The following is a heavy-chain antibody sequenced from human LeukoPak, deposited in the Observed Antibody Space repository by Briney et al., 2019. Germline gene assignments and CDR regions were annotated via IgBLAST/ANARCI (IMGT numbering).Heavy chain of an antibody. V-gene: IGHV1-69*13. CDR3: ARDLNYTPYCDSSGYYRSGYFDY. J-gene: IGHJ4*02. D-gene: IGHD3-22*01. Sequence: GASVKVSCKASGGTFSSYAISWVRQAPGQGLEWMGGIIPIFGTANYAQKFQGRVTITADESTSTAYMELSSLRSEDTAVYYCARDLNYTPYCDSSGYYRSGYFDYWGQGTLVTVSS. CDR1: GGTFSSYA. CDR2: IIPIFGTA.